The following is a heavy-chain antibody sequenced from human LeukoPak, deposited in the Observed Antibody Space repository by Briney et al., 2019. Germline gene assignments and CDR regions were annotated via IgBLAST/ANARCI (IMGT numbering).Heavy chain of an antibody. J-gene: IGHJ4*02. V-gene: IGHV3-74*01. CDR1: GFTFRTYW. Sequence: GGSLRLSCAASGFTFRTYWMNWVRQAPGKGLVWVSRIESDGSSTSYADSVKGRFTISRDNAANTLYLQMSSLRAEDTAVYFCAAPVTTGGSTAGLDFWGQGTLVTVSS. D-gene: IGHD4-17*01. CDR3: AAPVTTGGSTAGLDF. CDR2: IESDGSST.